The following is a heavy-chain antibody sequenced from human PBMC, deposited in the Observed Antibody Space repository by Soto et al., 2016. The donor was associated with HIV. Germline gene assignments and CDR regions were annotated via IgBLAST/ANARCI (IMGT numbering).Heavy chain of an antibody. J-gene: IGHJ4*02. CDR2: IYYSGST. CDR1: GGSISSDY. Sequence: QVQLQESGPGLVKPSETLSLTCTVSGGSISSDYWSWIRQPPGKGLEWIGYIYYSGSTNYNPSLKSRVTISIDTSKNQFSLRLSSVTAADTAVYYCARGTSGYDWSGYYFDYVGPGEPWSTVSS. V-gene: IGHV4-59*01. D-gene: IGHD5-12*01. CDR3: ARGTSGYDWSGYYFDY.